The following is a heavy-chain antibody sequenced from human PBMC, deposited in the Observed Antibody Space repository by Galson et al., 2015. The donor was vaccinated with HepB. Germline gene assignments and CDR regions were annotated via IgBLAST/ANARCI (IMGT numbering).Heavy chain of an antibody. CDR1: GFTFSSYR. Sequence: SLRLSCAGSGFTFSSYRMNWVRQAPGGGLEWVGNINQDGREKYYVDSVKGRFTISRDNAKNSLFLQMNSLRAEDTAVYYCAEDRGWLFDSWGQGTLVTVSS. V-gene: IGHV3-7*05. CDR2: INQDGREK. J-gene: IGHJ4*02. CDR3: AEDRGWLFDS. D-gene: IGHD3-22*01.